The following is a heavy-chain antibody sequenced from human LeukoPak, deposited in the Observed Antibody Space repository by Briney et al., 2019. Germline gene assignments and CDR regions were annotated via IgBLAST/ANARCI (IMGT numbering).Heavy chain of an antibody. Sequence: GGSLRLSCAASGFTFDDYAMHWVRQAPGKGLEWVSLISGDGGSTYYADSVKGRFTISRDNSKNSLYLQMNSRRTEDTALYYCAKGYYGSGSYYPSGYWGQGTLVTVSS. CDR1: GFTFDDYA. J-gene: IGHJ4*02. CDR3: AKGYYGSGSYYPSGY. CDR2: ISGDGGST. D-gene: IGHD3-10*01. V-gene: IGHV3-43*02.